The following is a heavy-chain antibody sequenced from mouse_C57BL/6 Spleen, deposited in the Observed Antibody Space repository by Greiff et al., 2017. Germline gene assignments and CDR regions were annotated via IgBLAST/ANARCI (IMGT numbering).Heavy chain of an antibody. CDR1: GYSFTSYY. CDR3: ARDWVYAMDY. CDR2: IYPGSGNT. J-gene: IGHJ4*01. D-gene: IGHD4-1*01. V-gene: IGHV1-66*01. Sequence: QVQLQQSGPELVKPGASVKISCKASGYSFTSYYIHWVKQRPGQGLEWIGWIYPGSGNTKYNEKFKGKATLTADTSSSTAYMQLSSLTSEDSAVYYCARDWVYAMDYWGQGTSVTVSS.